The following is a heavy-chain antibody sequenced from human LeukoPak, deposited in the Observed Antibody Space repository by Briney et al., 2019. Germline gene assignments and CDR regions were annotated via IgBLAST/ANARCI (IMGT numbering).Heavy chain of an antibody. CDR1: GFIFTDHW. J-gene: IGHJ4*02. D-gene: IGHD3-16*01. CDR2: IKEDESAK. V-gene: IGHV3-7*01. CDR3: ARAVDVADY. Sequence: GGSLRLSRVASGFIFTDHWMSWVRQAPGKGLEWVANIKEDESAKFYADSVRGRFTISRDNAKNSLYLQMNNLRVEDTAVYYCARAVDVADYWGRGTLVTVSS.